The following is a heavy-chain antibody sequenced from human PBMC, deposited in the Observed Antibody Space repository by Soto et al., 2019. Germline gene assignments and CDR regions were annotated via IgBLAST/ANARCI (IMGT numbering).Heavy chain of an antibody. CDR2: ISGSGGST. CDR1: GFTFSSYA. V-gene: IGHV3-23*01. CDR3: AKSPITMIVVVYYFDY. D-gene: IGHD3-22*01. Sequence: LRLSCAASGFTFSSYAMSWVRQAPGKGLEWVSAISGSGGSTYYADSVKGRFTISRDNSKNTLYLQMNSLRAEDTAVYYCAKSPITMIVVVYYFDYWGQGTLVTVSS. J-gene: IGHJ4*02.